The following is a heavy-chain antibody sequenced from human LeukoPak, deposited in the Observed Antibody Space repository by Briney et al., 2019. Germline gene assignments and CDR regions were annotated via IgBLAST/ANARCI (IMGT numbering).Heavy chain of an antibody. CDR3: AKDNEAMVIYYYGMDV. J-gene: IGHJ6*02. CDR1: GFTFGTYA. V-gene: IGHV3-23*01. CDR2: ISDRGGRT. D-gene: IGHD5-18*01. Sequence: PGGSLRLSCAASGFTFGTYAMSWVRQAPGRGLEWVSTISDRGGRTYYADSVKGRFTISRDNSKNTLYLQMNSLRAEDTAVYYCAKDNEAMVIYYYGMDVWGQGTTVTVSS.